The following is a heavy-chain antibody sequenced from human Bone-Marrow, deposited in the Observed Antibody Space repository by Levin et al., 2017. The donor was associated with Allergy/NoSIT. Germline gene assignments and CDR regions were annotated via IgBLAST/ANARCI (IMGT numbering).Heavy chain of an antibody. CDR3: ARDGVSTQCRGVTCYIDY. D-gene: IGHD5/OR15-5a*01. CDR1: GYSFTNYW. Sequence: PPASVKVSCKGSGYSFTNYWISWVRQMPGKGLQWMGRIDPDDSYTNYSPSFEGHVTISSDTSINTAFLLWSSLKASDTAMYFCARDGVSTQCRGVTCYIDYWGQGTLVTVSS. CDR2: IDPDDSYT. J-gene: IGHJ4*02. V-gene: IGHV5-10-1*01.